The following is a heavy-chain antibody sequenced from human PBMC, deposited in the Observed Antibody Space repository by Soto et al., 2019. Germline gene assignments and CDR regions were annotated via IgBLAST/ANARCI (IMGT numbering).Heavy chain of an antibody. CDR2: ISGSGSVT. Sequence: GGSLRLSCAASGFIFSDFYMSWIRQAPGKGLEWVSAISGSGSVTYYTSSVRGRFTISRDNSRNTLYLQMNNLRAEDTAVYYCSRNTSGRQGSTLDIWGQGTMVTVSS. CDR1: GFIFSDFY. CDR3: SRNTSGRQGSTLDI. J-gene: IGHJ3*02. V-gene: IGHV3-11*01. D-gene: IGHD6-19*01.